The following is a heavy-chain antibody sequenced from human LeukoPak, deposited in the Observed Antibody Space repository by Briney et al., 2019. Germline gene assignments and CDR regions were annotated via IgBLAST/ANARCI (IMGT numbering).Heavy chain of an antibody. CDR1: GFTFSSYS. D-gene: IGHD5-18*01. Sequence: GGSLTLSCAASGFTFSSYSMNWVRQAPGKGLEWVSYISSSSSYTNYADSVKGRFTISRDNAKNSLYLQLNSLRAEDTAVYYCARGGYSYGSPFDYWGQGTMVTVSS. CDR3: ARGGYSYGSPFDY. V-gene: IGHV3-21*05. J-gene: IGHJ4*02. CDR2: ISSSSSYT.